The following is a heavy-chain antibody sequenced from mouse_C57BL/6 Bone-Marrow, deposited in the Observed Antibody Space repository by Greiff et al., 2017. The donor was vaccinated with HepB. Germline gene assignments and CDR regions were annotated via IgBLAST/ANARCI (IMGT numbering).Heavy chain of an antibody. CDR3: VRHEGYGTGFDY. D-gene: IGHD1-1*01. CDR2: IRSKSNNYAT. V-gene: IGHV10-1*01. CDR1: GFSFNTYA. Sequence: EVQLVESGGGLVQPKGSLKLSCAASGFSFNTYAKNWVRQAPGKGLEWVARIRSKSNNYATYYADSVKDRFTISRDDSESMLYLQMNNLKTEDTAMYYCVRHEGYGTGFDYWGQGTTLTVSS. J-gene: IGHJ2*01.